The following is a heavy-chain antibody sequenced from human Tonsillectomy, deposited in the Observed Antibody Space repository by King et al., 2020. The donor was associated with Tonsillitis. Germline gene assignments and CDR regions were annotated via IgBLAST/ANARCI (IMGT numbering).Heavy chain of an antibody. Sequence: QLVQSGAEVKKPGASVKVSCKASGYTFTNYGISWVRQAPGQGLEWMGWISAHNGNTTYAQNLQGRVTMTTDTSTSTAYMVLRSLRSDDTAVYYCARCTPTVTTAVYNFVDPWGQGTLVTVSS. CDR2: ISAHNGNT. J-gene: IGHJ5*02. D-gene: IGHD4-11*01. CDR1: GYTFTNYG. V-gene: IGHV1-18*04. CDR3: ARCTPTVTTAVYNFVDP.